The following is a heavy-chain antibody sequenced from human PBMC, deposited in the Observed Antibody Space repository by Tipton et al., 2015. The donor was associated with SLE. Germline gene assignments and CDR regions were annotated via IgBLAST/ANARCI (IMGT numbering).Heavy chain of an antibody. CDR1: GGSISSYY. CDR2: IYYSGST. D-gene: IGHD6-13*01. V-gene: IGHV4-59*01. J-gene: IGHJ3*02. CDR3: AMIAERTFDI. Sequence: TLSLTCTVSGGSISSYYWSWIRQPPGKGLEWIGYIYYSGSTNYNPSLKSRVTISVDTSKNQFPLKLSSVTAADTAVYYCAMIAERTFDIWGQGTMVTVSS.